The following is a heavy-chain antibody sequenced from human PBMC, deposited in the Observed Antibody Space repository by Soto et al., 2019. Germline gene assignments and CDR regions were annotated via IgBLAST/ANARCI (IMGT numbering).Heavy chain of an antibody. J-gene: IGHJ3*02. CDR2: INSDGSSI. V-gene: IGHV3-74*01. D-gene: IGHD3-16*01. Sequence: PGGSLRLSCAASGFTFSNAWMNWVRQAPGKGLEWVSRINSDGSSISYADSVKGRFTISRDSAKNTLYLQMNSLRAEDTAVYYCARSNYEIFDIWGQGTMVTVSS. CDR1: GFTFSNAW. CDR3: ARSNYEIFDI.